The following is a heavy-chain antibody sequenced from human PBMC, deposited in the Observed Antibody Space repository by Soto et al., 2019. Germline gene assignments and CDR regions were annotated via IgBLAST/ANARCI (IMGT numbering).Heavy chain of an antibody. J-gene: IGHJ4*02. CDR2: ISSSSSTI. CDR1: GFTFSSYS. V-gene: IGHV3-48*02. CDR3: ARGPRTYSSSWCPDY. Sequence: EVQVVESGGGLVQPGGSLRLSCAVSGFTFSSYSMNWVRQAPGKGLEWVSYISSSSSTIYYADSVKGRFTISRDNAKNSLYLQMNSLRDEDTAVYYCARGPRTYSSSWCPDYWGQGTLVTVSS. D-gene: IGHD6-13*01.